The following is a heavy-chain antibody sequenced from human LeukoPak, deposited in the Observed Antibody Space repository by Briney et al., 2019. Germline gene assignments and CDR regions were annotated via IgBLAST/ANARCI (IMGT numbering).Heavy chain of an antibody. J-gene: IGHJ4*02. CDR3: ARGHYYTDMLTNYWVRYFDY. Sequence: GRSLRPSCAASGFTFSNYGMHWVRQAPGKGLEWVAVVWSDGTTKNYADSVKGRFTISRDNSKNTLYMQMNSLRAEDTAVYYCARGHYYTDMLTNYWVRYFDYWGQGTLVTLSS. CDR1: GFTFSNYG. V-gene: IGHV3-33*01. CDR2: VWSDGTTK. D-gene: IGHD3-9*01.